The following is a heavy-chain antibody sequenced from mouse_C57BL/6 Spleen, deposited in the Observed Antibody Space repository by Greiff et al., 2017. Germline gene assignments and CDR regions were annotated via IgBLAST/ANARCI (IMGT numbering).Heavy chain of an antibody. J-gene: IGHJ4*01. CDR1: GYTFTSYG. CDR3: ARRIGTGAMDY. V-gene: IGHV1-81*01. Sequence: QVQLKESGAELARPGASVKLSCKASGYTFTSYGISWVKQRTGQGLEWIGEIYPRSGNTYYNEKFKGKATLTADKSSSTAYMELRSLTSEDSAVYFCARRIGTGAMDYWGQGTSVTVSS. D-gene: IGHD3-3*01. CDR2: IYPRSGNT.